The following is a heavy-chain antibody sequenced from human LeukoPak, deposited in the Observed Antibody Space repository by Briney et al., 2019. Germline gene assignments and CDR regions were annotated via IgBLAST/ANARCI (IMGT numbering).Heavy chain of an antibody. CDR1: GGTFSSYA. D-gene: IGHD2-2*02. V-gene: IGHV1-69*01. J-gene: IGHJ6*02. CDR3: ARQGFTVVPAAIPGVYYYYYGMDV. Sequence: SVKVSCKASGGTFSSYAISWVRQAPGQGLEWMGGIIPSFGTANYAQKFQGRVTITADESTSTAYMELSSLRSEDTAVYYCARQGFTVVPAAIPGVYYYYYGMDVWGQGTTVTVSS. CDR2: IIPSFGTA.